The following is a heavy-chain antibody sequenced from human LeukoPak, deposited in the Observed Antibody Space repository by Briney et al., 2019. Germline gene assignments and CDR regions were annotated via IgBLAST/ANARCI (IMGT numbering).Heavy chain of an antibody. J-gene: IGHJ4*02. V-gene: IGHV1-2*02. Sequence: ASVKVSCKASGYTFTGYYMHWVRQAPGQGLEWMGWINPSSGGTNYAQKFQGRVTMTRDTSISTAYMELSRLRSDDTAVYYCARSFRVGSRPTDYWGQGTLVTVSS. CDR1: GYTFTGYY. CDR3: ARSFRVGSRPTDY. D-gene: IGHD1-26*01. CDR2: INPSSGGT.